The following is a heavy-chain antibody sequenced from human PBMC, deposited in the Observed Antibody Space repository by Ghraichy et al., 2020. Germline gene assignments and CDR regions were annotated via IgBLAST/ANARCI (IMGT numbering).Heavy chain of an antibody. CDR3: AKAYCSGGSCYHDY. Sequence: SETLSLTCAVYGGSFSGYYWSWIRHPPGKGLEWIGEINHSGSTNYNPSLKSRVTISVDTSKNQFSLKLSSVTAADTAVYYCAKAYCSGGSCYHDYWGQGTMVTVSS. CDR1: GGSFSGYY. CDR2: INHSGST. D-gene: IGHD2-15*01. V-gene: IGHV4-34*01. J-gene: IGHJ4*02.